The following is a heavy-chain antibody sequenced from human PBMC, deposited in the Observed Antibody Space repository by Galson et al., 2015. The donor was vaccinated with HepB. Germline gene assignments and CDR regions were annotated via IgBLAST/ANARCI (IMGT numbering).Heavy chain of an antibody. CDR3: ARVSYDFWSGLAGYFDY. J-gene: IGHJ4*02. V-gene: IGHV4-61*01. D-gene: IGHD3-3*01. CDR2: IYYSEST. CDR1: GGSVSSGSYY. Sequence: SETLSLTCTVSGGSVSSGSYYWSWVRQPPGKGLEWIGYIYYSESTNYNPSLKSRATISVDTSKNQFSLKLSSVTAADTAVYFCARVSYDFWSGLAGYFDYWGQGTLVTVSS.